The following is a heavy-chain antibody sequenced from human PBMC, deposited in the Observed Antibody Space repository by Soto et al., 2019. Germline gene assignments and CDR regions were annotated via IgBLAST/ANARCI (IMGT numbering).Heavy chain of an antibody. CDR1: GGSISSYY. J-gene: IGHJ5*02. V-gene: IGHV4-59*08. D-gene: IGHD2-2*01. Sequence: SETLSLTCTVSGGSISSYYWSWIRQPPGKGLEWIGYIYYSGSTNYNPSLKSRVTISVDTSKNQFSLRLSSVTAADTAVYYCARAGIPHNWFDPWGQGTLVTVSS. CDR2: IYYSGST. CDR3: ARAGIPHNWFDP.